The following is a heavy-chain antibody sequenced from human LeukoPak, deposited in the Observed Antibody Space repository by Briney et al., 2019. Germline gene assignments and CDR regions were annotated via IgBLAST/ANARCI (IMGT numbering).Heavy chain of an antibody. Sequence: SGPTLVKPTQTLTLTCTFSGFSLSTTGVGVGWIRQPPGKALEWLARIDWDGDTWYSTSLKTRLTISKDTSKNQVVLRMTNMDPVDTATYYCARTSTDVDRVFDYWGQGTLVTVSS. CDR1: GFSLSTTGVG. CDR2: IDWDGDT. J-gene: IGHJ4*02. D-gene: IGHD5-24*01. V-gene: IGHV2-70*12. CDR3: ARTSTDVDRVFDY.